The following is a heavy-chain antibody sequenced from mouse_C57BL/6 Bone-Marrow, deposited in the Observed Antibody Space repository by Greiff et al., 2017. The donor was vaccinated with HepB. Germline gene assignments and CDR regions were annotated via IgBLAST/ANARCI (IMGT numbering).Heavy chain of an antibody. D-gene: IGHD1-1*01. V-gene: IGHV14-1*01. CDR1: GFNIKDYY. CDR3: TSFITTVVANMDY. Sequence: EVNLVESGAELVRPGASVKLSCTASGFNIKDYYMHWVKQRPEQGLEWIGRIDPEDGDTEYAPKFQGKATMTADTSSNTAYLQLSSLTSEDTAVYYCTSFITTVVANMDYWGQGTSVTVSS. CDR2: IDPEDGDT. J-gene: IGHJ4*01.